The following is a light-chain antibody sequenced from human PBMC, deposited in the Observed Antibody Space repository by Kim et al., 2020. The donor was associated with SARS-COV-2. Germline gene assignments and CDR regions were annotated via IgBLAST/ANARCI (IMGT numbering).Light chain of an antibody. V-gene: IGKV4-1*01. J-gene: IGKJ2*01. CDR3: QQYHNLPYT. Sequence: DIVMTQSPDSLAVSLGERATINCKSSQSVKNKLVWYDHKPGQPPKLLIRWSSDRESGVPDRFSGSGSGTDFTLTISSLQAEDVAVYYCQQYHNLPYTFGQGTKLEI. CDR2: WSS. CDR1: QSVKNK.